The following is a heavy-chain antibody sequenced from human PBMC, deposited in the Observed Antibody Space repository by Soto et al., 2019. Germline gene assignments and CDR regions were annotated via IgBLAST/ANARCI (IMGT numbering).Heavy chain of an antibody. CDR2: IYYCGST. CDR3: ARSRDSSAYYYFYY. Sequence: QVQLQESGPGLVKPSQTLSLTCTVSGASISSGGYYWSWIRQHPGRGLEWIGYIYYCGSTYYNPSLESRVTISVDTSRNQISLKLRSVTAADTAVYYCARSRDSSAYYYFYYWGQGTLVIVSS. V-gene: IGHV4-31*03. D-gene: IGHD6-25*01. J-gene: IGHJ4*02. CDR1: GASISSGGYY.